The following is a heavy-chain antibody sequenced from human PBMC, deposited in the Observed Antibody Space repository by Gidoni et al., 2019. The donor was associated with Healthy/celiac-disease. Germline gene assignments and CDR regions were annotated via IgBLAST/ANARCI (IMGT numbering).Heavy chain of an antibody. V-gene: IGHV3-30*18. Sequence: QVQLVESGGGVVQPGRSLSLSCAASGFTFRRYGMHWVRQAPGKGLEWVAVISYDGSNKYYADSVKGRFTISRDNSKHTLYLQMNSLRAEDTAVYYCAKDWGWSSSWMGEFDYWGQGTLVTVSS. J-gene: IGHJ4*02. CDR2: ISYDGSNK. D-gene: IGHD6-13*01. CDR1: GFTFRRYG. CDR3: AKDWGWSSSWMGEFDY.